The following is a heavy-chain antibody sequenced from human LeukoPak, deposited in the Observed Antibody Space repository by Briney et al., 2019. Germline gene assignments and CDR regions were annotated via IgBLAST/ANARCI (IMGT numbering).Heavy chain of an antibody. Sequence: SETLSLTCIVSGGSISSSTSYWGWIRQPPGKGLEWIGSMHYSGTTYFNPSLKSRVTISVDTSKNQFSLRLTSVTAADSAVYYCAPYSSVQGWFGPWGQGTLVTVSS. CDR1: GGSISSSTSY. CDR2: MHYSGTT. V-gene: IGHV4-39*01. J-gene: IGHJ5*02. CDR3: APYSSVQGWFGP. D-gene: IGHD3-22*01.